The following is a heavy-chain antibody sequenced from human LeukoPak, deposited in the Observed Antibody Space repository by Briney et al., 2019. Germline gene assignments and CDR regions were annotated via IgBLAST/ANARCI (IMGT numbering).Heavy chain of an antibody. CDR2: ISAYNGNT. V-gene: IGHV1-18*01. CDR3: ARGLVAGTWNYYYYGMDV. Sequence: ASVKVSCKASGYTFTSYGIRWVRQAPGQGLAWMGWISAYNGNTNYAQKLQGRVTMTTDTSTSTAYMELRSLRSDDTAVYYCARGLVAGTWNYYYYGMDVWGQGTTVTVSS. CDR1: GYTFTSYG. J-gene: IGHJ6*02. D-gene: IGHD6-19*01.